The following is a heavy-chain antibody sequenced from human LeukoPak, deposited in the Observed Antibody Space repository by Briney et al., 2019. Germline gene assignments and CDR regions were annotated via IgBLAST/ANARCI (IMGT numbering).Heavy chain of an antibody. CDR3: ASPYYYGSGSYYSYYFGY. CDR2: IIPIFGTA. D-gene: IGHD3-10*01. CDR1: GGTFISYA. Sequence: SVKVSCKASGGTFISYAISWVRQAPGQGLEWMGGIIPIFGTANYAQKFQGRVTITADKSTSTAYMVLSSLRSEDTAVYYCASPYYYGSGSYYSYYFGYWGQGTLVTGAS. V-gene: IGHV1-69*06. J-gene: IGHJ4*02.